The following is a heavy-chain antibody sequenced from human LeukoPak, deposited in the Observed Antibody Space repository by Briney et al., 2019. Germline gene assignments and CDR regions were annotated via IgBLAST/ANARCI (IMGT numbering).Heavy chain of an antibody. Sequence: GGSLRPSCAASGFTFSSYAMSWVRQAPGKGLEWVSTISDSGGSTYYADSVKGRFTISRDNSKNTLYLQMNSLRAEDTAVYYCAKGRYSSGWYPGVQDYWGQGTLVTVSS. D-gene: IGHD6-19*01. CDR3: AKGRYSSGWYPGVQDY. V-gene: IGHV3-23*01. CDR1: GFTFSSYA. CDR2: ISDSGGST. J-gene: IGHJ4*02.